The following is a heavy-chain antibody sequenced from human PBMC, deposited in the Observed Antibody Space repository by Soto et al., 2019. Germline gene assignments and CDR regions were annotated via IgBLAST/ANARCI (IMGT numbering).Heavy chain of an antibody. Sequence: LSLTCTVSGGSISSYYWSWIRQPPGKGLEWIGYIYYSGSTNYNPSLKSRVTISVDTSKNQFSLKLSSVTAADTAVYYCASALYCSGGSCSFDPWGQGTLVTVSS. CDR1: GGSISSYY. CDR2: IYYSGST. CDR3: ASALYCSGGSCSFDP. V-gene: IGHV4-59*01. D-gene: IGHD2-15*01. J-gene: IGHJ5*02.